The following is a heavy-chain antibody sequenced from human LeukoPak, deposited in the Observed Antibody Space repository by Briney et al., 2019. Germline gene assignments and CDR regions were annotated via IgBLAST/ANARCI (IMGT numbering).Heavy chain of an antibody. CDR1: GGSFSGYY. Sequence: SETLSLTCAVYGGSFSGYYWSWIRQPPGKGLEWIGEINHSGSTNYNPSLKSRVTISVDTSKNQFSLKLSSVTAADTAVYYCARHYGGHTFGTTFDHWGQGILVTVSS. CDR2: INHSGST. D-gene: IGHD3-16*01. V-gene: IGHV4-34*01. CDR3: ARHYGGHTFGTTFDH. J-gene: IGHJ4*02.